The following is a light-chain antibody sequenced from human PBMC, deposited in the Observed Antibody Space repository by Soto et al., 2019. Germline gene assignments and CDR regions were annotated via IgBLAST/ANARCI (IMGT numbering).Light chain of an antibody. CDR1: SSDVGGYNY. J-gene: IGLJ3*02. V-gene: IGLV2-8*01. Sequence: SALTQPPSASGAPGQSVTISCTGTSSDVGGYNYVSWYQQHPGKAPKLMIYEVSKRPSGVPDRFSGSKSGNTAALTVSGLQAEDEADYYCSSYACSNNLVFGGGTKLTV. CDR2: EVS. CDR3: SSYACSNNLV.